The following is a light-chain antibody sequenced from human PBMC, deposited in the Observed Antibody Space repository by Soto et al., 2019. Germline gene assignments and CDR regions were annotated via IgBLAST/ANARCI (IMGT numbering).Light chain of an antibody. Sequence: QSVLTQPPSVSGAPGQRVTISCTGSSSNIGAGYDVHWYQQLPGTAPKLIIYGISNRPSGVPDRFSGSKSGTSASLAITGLQAEDEADYYCHSYARSLTSVFGGGTKLTVL. CDR2: GIS. CDR3: HSYARSLTSV. CDR1: SSNIGAGYD. V-gene: IGLV1-40*01. J-gene: IGLJ2*01.